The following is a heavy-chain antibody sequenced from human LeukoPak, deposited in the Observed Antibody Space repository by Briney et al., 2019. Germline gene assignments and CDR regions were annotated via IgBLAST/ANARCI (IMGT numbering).Heavy chain of an antibody. V-gene: IGHV3-23*01. CDR1: GFTFSSYA. Sequence: GGSLRLSCAASGFTFSSYAMTWVRQAPGKGLECVSGISGRGSSTSYAGSVKGRFTISRDNSKNTLYLQMNSLRAEDTAVYYCAKSLYGGMDVWGRGTTVTVSS. D-gene: IGHD3-16*02. J-gene: IGHJ6*04. CDR2: ISGRGSST. CDR3: AKSLYGGMDV.